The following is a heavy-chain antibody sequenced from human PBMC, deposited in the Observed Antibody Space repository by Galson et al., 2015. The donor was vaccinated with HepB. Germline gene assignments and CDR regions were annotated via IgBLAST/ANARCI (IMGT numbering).Heavy chain of an antibody. CDR1: GYTFTSYD. CDR3: ALSSYSSSDGAFDI. CDR2: MSPNSGNT. D-gene: IGHD6-6*01. J-gene: IGHJ3*02. V-gene: IGHV1-8*01. Sequence: SVKVSCKASGYTFTSYDINWVRQATGQGLEWMGWMSPNSGNTGYAQKFQGRVTMTRNTSISTAYMELSSLRSEDTAVYYCALSSYSSSDGAFDIWGQGTMVTVSS.